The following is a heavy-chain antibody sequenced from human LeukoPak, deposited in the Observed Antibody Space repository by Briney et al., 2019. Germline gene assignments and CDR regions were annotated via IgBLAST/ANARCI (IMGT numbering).Heavy chain of an antibody. J-gene: IGHJ4*02. V-gene: IGHV3-43*02. Sequence: HPGGSLGLSCAAPGFMFHDYAIHWVRQAPGKGLEWVSLISGDGGSTFYADSVKGRFTISRDNSKNSLYLQMNSLRSDDTAWYYCAREGESSGWYDYWGQGTLVTVSS. CDR3: AREGESSGWYDY. CDR2: ISGDGGST. D-gene: IGHD6-19*01. CDR1: GFMFHDYA.